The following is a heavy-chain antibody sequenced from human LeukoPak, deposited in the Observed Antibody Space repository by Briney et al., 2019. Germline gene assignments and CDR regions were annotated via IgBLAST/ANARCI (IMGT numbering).Heavy chain of an antibody. J-gene: IGHJ4*02. V-gene: IGHV3-7*03. CDR2: IKQDGSEK. CDR1: GFTFSSYW. Sequence: PGGSLRLSCAASGFTFSSYWMSWVRQAPGKGLEWVANIKQDGSEKYYVDSVKGRFTISRDNAKNSLYLQMNSLRAEDTAAYYCARDTGNDEGTFDYWGQGTLVTVSS. D-gene: IGHD1-1*01. CDR3: ARDTGNDEGTFDY.